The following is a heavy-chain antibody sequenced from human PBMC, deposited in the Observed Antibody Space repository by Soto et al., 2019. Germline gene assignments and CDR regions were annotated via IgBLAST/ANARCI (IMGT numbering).Heavy chain of an antibody. CDR3: ARPALGYVILCCYYKDWYFYL. J-gene: IGHJ2*01. D-gene: IGHD3-9*01. CDR2: IYYSGST. CDR1: GGSISSYY. Sequence: SEPLSLTCTVSGGSISSYYWIWIRQPPGKGLEWIGYIYYSGSTNYNPSLKSRVTISVDTSKNQFSLKLSSVTAADTAVYYCARPALGYVILCCYYKDWYFYLCGRRTLVTVSS. V-gene: IGHV4-59*08.